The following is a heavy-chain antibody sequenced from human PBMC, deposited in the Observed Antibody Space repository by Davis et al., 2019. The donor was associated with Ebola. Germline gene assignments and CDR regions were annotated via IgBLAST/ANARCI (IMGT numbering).Heavy chain of an antibody. CDR1: GGTFSSYA. D-gene: IGHD2-15*01. J-gene: IGHJ6*02. CDR3: ARGRLGYCSGGNCYGYYGMDV. CDR2: IIPIFGTA. Sequence: SVKVSCKASGGTFSSYAISWVRQAPGQGLEWMGGIIPIFGTANYAQKFQGRVTITADKSTSTAYMELSSLRSEDTAVYYCARGRLGYCSGGNCYGYYGMDVWGQGTTVTVSS. V-gene: IGHV1-69*06.